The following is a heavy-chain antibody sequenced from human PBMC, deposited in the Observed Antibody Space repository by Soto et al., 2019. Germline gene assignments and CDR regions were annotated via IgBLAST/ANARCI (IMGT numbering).Heavy chain of an antibody. J-gene: IGHJ4*02. CDR2: ISYIDGHT. D-gene: IGHD3-16*02. Sequence: EVQLLESGGDLVHPGGSLTLSCVASGFTFNNYAMTWVRQAPGKGPEWVSAISYIDGHTFYGGSVRGRFTVSRDDSKNTLYLHMNSLRVEESAIYYCAKSLISFGGVVGPTPLFDFCGQGNLVTVSS. CDR1: GFTFNNYA. CDR3: AKSLISFGGVVGPTPLFDF. V-gene: IGHV3-23*01.